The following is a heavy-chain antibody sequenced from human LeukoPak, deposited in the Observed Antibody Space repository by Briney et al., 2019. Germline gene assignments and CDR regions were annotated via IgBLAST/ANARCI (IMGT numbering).Heavy chain of an antibody. Sequence: SVKVSCKASGGTFSKYALSWVRQAPGQGLEWMGAIIPFLDTSNYPPKFQDRVTITTDESTSTAYMDLSSLRSDDTAVYYCARAQAGDYDWPLDLWGQGTLVTVSS. CDR1: GGTFSKYA. J-gene: IGHJ5*02. V-gene: IGHV1-69*05. CDR2: IIPFLDTS. CDR3: ARAQAGDYDWPLDL. D-gene: IGHD5-12*01.